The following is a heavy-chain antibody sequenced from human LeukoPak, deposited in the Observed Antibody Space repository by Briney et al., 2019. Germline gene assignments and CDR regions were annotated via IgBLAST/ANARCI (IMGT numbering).Heavy chain of an antibody. V-gene: IGHV1-46*01. D-gene: IGHD1-1*01. CDR1: GYTFTTYY. CDR2: INPSGGST. Sequence: ASVKVSCKASGYTFTTYYMHWVRQAPGQGLEWMGIINPSGGSTSYTQKFQGRVTMTRDTSTSIVYMELSSLRSEDTAVYYCARDTTRYFDYWGQGTLVTVSS. CDR3: ARDTTRYFDY. J-gene: IGHJ4*02.